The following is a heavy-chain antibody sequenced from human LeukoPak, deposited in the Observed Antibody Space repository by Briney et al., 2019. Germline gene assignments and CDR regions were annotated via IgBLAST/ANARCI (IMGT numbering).Heavy chain of an antibody. CDR2: ISGSGDTT. CDR1: GFTFSDYH. J-gene: IGHJ3*02. D-gene: IGHD2-15*01. V-gene: IGHV3-11*01. Sequence: GGSLRLSCAASGFTFSDYHMTWIRQTPGKGLEWVSYISGSGDTTFYADSVKGRFIISRDNAKNSLYLQLRSLRAEDTAMYFCARVVYCTGGICQIFAFDTWGRGTMVTVSS. CDR3: ARVVYCTGGICQIFAFDT.